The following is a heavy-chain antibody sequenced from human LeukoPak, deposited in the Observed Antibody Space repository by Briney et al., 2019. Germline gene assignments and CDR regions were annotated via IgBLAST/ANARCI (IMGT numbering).Heavy chain of an antibody. D-gene: IGHD3-16*02. J-gene: IGHJ4*02. CDR3: ARVAGDYDYVWGSYRFFDY. V-gene: IGHV4-34*01. CDR2: INHSGST. CDR1: GGSFSGYY. Sequence: SETLSLTCAVYGGSFSGYYWSWIRQPPGKGLEWIGEINHSGSTNYNPSLTSRVTISVDTSKNQFSLKLSSVTAADTAVYYCARVAGDYDYVWGSYRFFDYWGQGTLVTVSS.